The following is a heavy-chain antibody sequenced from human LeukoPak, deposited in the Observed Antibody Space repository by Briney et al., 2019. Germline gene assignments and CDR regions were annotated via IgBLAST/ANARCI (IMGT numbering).Heavy chain of an antibody. CDR2: IYYSGST. CDR1: GGSISSYY. J-gene: IGHJ4*02. CDR3: AGASTVDYYVLGY. D-gene: IGHD3-22*01. V-gene: IGHV4-59*01. Sequence: SETLSLTCTVSGGSISSYYWSWIRQPPGEGLEWIGYIYYSGSTNYNPSLKSRVTISVDSSKNQFSLKLSSVTAADTAVYYCAGASTVDYYVLGYWGQGTLVTVSS.